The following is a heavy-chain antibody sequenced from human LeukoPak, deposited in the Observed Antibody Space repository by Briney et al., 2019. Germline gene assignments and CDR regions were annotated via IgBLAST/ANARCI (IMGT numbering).Heavy chain of an antibody. Sequence: SETLSLTSTVSGGSMSSYYWIWIRQPPGKGLEWIGYIYYTGSINYNPSLKSRVTISVDTSKNQFSLKLSSVTAADTAVYYCARAGAGNEYVGLFDYWGQGTLVTVSS. CDR3: ARAGAGNEYVGLFDY. CDR2: IYYTGSI. CDR1: GGSMSSYY. V-gene: IGHV4-59*01. D-gene: IGHD3-16*01. J-gene: IGHJ4*02.